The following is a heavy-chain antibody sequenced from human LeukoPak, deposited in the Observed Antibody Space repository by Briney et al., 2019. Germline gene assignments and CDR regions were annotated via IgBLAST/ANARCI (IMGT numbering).Heavy chain of an antibody. CDR1: GFTFSNYA. CDR2: ISSNGGNT. J-gene: IGHJ4*02. V-gene: IGHV3-64*01. Sequence: GGSLRLSCAASGFTFSNYAMHWVRQAPGKGLEYVSAISSNGGNTYYANSVKGRFTISRDNSKNTLYLQMGSLRAEDAAVYYCAKGPLSTSCFPFDYWGQGTLVTVSS. CDR3: AKGPLSTSCFPFDY. D-gene: IGHD2-2*01.